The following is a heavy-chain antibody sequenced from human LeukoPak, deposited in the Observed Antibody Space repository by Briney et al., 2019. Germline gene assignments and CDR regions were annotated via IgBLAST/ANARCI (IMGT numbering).Heavy chain of an antibody. J-gene: IGHJ4*02. D-gene: IGHD2-15*01. CDR1: GGTFSSYA. CDR2: IIPIFGTA. CDR3: ARTAALGYCSGGSCFTFDY. V-gene: IGHV1-69*06. Sequence: ASVKVSCKASGGTFSSYAISWVRQAPGPGLEWMGGIIPIFGTANYEQKFQGRVTITADKSTSTAYMELSSLRSEDTTAYYCARTAALGYCSGGSCFTFDYWGQGTLVTVSS.